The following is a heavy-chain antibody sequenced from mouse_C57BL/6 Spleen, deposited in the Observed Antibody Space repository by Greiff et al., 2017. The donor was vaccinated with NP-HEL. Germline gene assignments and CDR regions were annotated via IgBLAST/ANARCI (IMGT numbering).Heavy chain of an antibody. CDR1: GYTFTSYW. D-gene: IGHD2-10*02. J-gene: IGHJ3*01. Sequence: QVQLQQPGAELVKPGASVKLSCKASGYTFTSYWMHWVKQRPGQGLEWIGMIHPNSGSTNYNEKFKSKATLTVDKSSSTAYMQLSSLTSEDSAVYYCARSDGYGNYAGFAYWGQGTLVTVSA. V-gene: IGHV1-64*01. CDR3: ARSDGYGNYAGFAY. CDR2: IHPNSGST.